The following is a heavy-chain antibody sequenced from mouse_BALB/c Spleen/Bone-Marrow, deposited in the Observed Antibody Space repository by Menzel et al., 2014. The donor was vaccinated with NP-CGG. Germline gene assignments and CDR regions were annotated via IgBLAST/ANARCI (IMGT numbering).Heavy chain of an antibody. V-gene: IGHV1-87*01. CDR2: IYPGDGDT. Sequence: VQVVESGAELARPGASVKLSCKASGYTFTSYWMQWVKQRPGQGLEWIGAIYPGDGDTRYTQKFKGKATLTADKSSSTAYMQLSSLASEDSAVYYCARDWDWFAYWGQGTLVTVSA. CDR1: GYTFTSYW. D-gene: IGHD4-1*01. J-gene: IGHJ3*01. CDR3: ARDWDWFAY.